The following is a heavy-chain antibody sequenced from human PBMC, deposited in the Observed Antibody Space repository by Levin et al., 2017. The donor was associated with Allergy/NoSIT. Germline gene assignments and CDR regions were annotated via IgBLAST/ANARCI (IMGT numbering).Heavy chain of an antibody. CDR3: SRADGSYDWGFFDY. CDR1: GFTFGDYG. Sequence: SCTASGFTFGDYGMSWVRQAPGKGLEWVGFIRSKAYDGTTEYAASVKGRFTISRDDSKSIAYLQMNSLKTEDTAVYYCSRADGSYDWGFFDYWGQGTLVTVSS. V-gene: IGHV3-49*04. J-gene: IGHJ4*02. CDR2: IRSKAYDGTT. D-gene: IGHD3-16*01.